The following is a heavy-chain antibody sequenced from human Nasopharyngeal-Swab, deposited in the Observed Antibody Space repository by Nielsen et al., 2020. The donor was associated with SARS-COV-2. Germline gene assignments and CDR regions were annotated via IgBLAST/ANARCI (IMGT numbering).Heavy chain of an antibody. CDR3: ARVSGYELNWFDP. CDR1: GGSISSYY. D-gene: IGHD5-12*01. V-gene: IGHV4-59*01. Sequence: SETLSLTCTVSGGSISSYYWSWIRQPPGKGLEWIGYIYYSGSTNYNPSLKSRVTISVDTSKNQFSLKLSSVTAADMAVYYCARVSGYELNWFDPWGQGTLVTVSS. CDR2: IYYSGST. J-gene: IGHJ5*02.